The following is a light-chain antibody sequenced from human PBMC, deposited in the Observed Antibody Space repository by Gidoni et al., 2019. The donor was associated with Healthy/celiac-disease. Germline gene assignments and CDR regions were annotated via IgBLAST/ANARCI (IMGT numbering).Light chain of an antibody. CDR2: GAS. Sequence: DIVMPQSPATLSVSPGERATLSCRASQSVSSNLAWYQQKPGQAPRPLIYGASTRATGIPARLSGRGSGTEFTLTISRLQSEDFAVYYCQQYNNWLSWTFGKGTKVEIK. V-gene: IGKV3-15*01. CDR1: QSVSSN. CDR3: QQYNNWLSWT. J-gene: IGKJ1*01.